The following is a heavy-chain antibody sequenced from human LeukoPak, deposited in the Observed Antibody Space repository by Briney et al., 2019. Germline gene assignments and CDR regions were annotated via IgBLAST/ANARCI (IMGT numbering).Heavy chain of an antibody. D-gene: IGHD5-24*01. J-gene: IGHJ4*02. CDR2: IFYSGST. V-gene: IGHV4-39*07. Sequence: PSETLSLTCTVSSGSISTSNYSWGWVRQPPGKALEWIGNIFYSGSTYYSPSLKSRVTISLDTSRNQFSLKLSSVTAADTAVYYCARDGYSQWGFDYWGQGTLVTVSS. CDR1: SGSISTSNYS. CDR3: ARDGYSQWGFDY.